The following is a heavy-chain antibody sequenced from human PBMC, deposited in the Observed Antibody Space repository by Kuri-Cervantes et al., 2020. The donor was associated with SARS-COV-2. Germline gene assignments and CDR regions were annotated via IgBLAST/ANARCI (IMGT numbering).Heavy chain of an antibody. V-gene: IGHV3-30-3*01. CDR1: GFTFSSYA. J-gene: IGHJ4*02. CDR3: ARFLLAIEQQLGHLDY. D-gene: IGHD6-13*01. Sequence: GGSLRLSCAASGFTFSSYAMHWVRQAPGKGLEWVAVISYDGSNKYYADSVKGRFTISRDNSKNTLYLQMNSLRAEDTAVYYYARFLLAIEQQLGHLDYWGQGTLVTVSS. CDR2: ISYDGSNK.